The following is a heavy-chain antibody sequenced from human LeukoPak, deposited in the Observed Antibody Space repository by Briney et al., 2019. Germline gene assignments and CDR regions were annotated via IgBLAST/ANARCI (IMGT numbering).Heavy chain of an antibody. D-gene: IGHD3-22*01. V-gene: IGHV4-28*03. CDR3: ARVAGRGYYAVDY. Sequence: SETLSLTCAVSGYSISSSKWWGWIRQPPGKGLEWIVYIYYSGSTYYNPSLKSRVTMSVDTSKNQFSLKLSSVTAVDTAVYYCARVAGRGYYAVDYWGQGTLVTVSS. CDR1: GYSISSSKW. CDR2: IYYSGST. J-gene: IGHJ4*02.